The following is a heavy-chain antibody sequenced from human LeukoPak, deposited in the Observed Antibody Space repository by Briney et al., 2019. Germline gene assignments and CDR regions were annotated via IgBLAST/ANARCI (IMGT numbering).Heavy chain of an antibody. CDR2: IYYSGST. CDR1: GGSISSGGYY. CDR3: ARSEWNYVIDFDY. J-gene: IGHJ4*02. D-gene: IGHD1-7*01. Sequence: SETLSLTCTVSGGSISSGGYYWSWIRQHPGKGLEWIGYIYYSGSTYYNPSLKSRVTISVDTSKNQFSLKLSSVTAADTAVYYCARSEWNYVIDFDYWGQGTLVTVSS. V-gene: IGHV4-31*03.